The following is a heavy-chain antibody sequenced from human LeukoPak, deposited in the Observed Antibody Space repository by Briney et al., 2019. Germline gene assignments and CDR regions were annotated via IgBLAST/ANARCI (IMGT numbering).Heavy chain of an antibody. V-gene: IGHV3-7*05. Sequence: SGGSLRLSCAASGFTFSSYAMTWVRQAPGKGLEWVANIKQDGSEKNYVDSVQGRFTISRDNAKNSLYLQMNSLRAEDTAVYYCARDVGYDSSGYYPYYFDYWGQGTLVTVSS. CDR2: IKQDGSEK. CDR3: ARDVGYDSSGYYPYYFDY. D-gene: IGHD3-22*01. CDR1: GFTFSSYA. J-gene: IGHJ4*02.